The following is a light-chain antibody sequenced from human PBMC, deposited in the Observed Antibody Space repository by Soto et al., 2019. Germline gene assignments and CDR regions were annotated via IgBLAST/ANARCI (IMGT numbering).Light chain of an antibody. V-gene: IGKV1-33*01. Sequence: DIQMTQSPSALHASGGDRVTITCVASQDISNVLNGCAQQPGKAPKVLIYDASKLQTGVPSRFSGRGSGRDFTFTISSLQPDDSGTYYCQQFYDLPITFGQGTRLEN. CDR3: QQFYDLPIT. CDR1: QDISNV. CDR2: DAS. J-gene: IGKJ5*01.